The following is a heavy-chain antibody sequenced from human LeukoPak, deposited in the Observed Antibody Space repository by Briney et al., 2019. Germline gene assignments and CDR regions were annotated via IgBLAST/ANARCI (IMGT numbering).Heavy chain of an antibody. CDR3: AAILTVTTGSTYYGLDV. CDR1: GFTFGTSA. CDR2: FVVGSGHT. D-gene: IGHD4-17*01. J-gene: IGHJ6*02. Sequence: SVKVSCKASGFTFGTSAVQWVRQARGQRLEWIGWFVVGSGHTNYAQKFQERVTITRDMSTSTAYMELSSLRSEDTAVYYCAAILTVTTGSTYYGLDVWGQGTTVTVSS. V-gene: IGHV1-58*01.